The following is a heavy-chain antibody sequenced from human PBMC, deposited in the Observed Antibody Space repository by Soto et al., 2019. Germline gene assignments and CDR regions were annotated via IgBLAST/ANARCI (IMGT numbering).Heavy chain of an antibody. CDR1: GYSFTSYW. Sequence: LKISCKGSGYSFTSYWISWVRQMPGKGLEWMGRIDPSDSYTNYSPSFQGHVTISADKSISTAYLQWSSLKASDTAMYYCASQPAGTAAAAFYYFDYWGQGTLVTVSS. CDR2: IDPSDSYT. V-gene: IGHV5-10-1*01. J-gene: IGHJ4*02. D-gene: IGHD6-13*01. CDR3: ASQPAGTAAAAFYYFDY.